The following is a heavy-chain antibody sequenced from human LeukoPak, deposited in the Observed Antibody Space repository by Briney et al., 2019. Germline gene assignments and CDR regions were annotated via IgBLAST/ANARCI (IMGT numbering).Heavy chain of an antibody. Sequence: PGRSLRLSCAASGFTFSGYGMHWVRQAPGKGLEWVAVISYDGIKKYDADSVKGRFTISRDNSKNTLYLHMNSLRTEDTAVYYCAKDRPAYNTHFDSLGQGTLVTVSS. V-gene: IGHV3-30*18. CDR3: AKDRPAYNTHFDS. J-gene: IGHJ4*02. CDR2: ISYDGIKK. D-gene: IGHD1-14*01. CDR1: GFTFSGYG.